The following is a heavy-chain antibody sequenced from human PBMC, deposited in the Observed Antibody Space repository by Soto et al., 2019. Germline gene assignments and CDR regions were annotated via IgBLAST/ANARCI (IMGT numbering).Heavy chain of an antibody. D-gene: IGHD3-9*01. CDR3: AKDIGNFDAHYYYYGMDV. CDR2: ISYDGSNK. CDR1: GFIFSSYA. Sequence: GGSLRLSCAASGFIFSSYAMHWVRQAPGKGLEWVAVISYDGSNKYYADSVKGRFTISRDNSKNTLYLQMNSLRAEDTAVYYCAKDIGNFDAHYYYYGMDVWGQGTTVTVSS. J-gene: IGHJ6*02. V-gene: IGHV3-30*04.